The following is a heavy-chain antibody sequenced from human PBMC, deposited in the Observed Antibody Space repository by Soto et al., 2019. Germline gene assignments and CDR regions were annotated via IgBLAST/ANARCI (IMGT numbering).Heavy chain of an antibody. CDR1: GGSVSSGRYY. CDR3: ARVLAITLSGVNQRYIQR. J-gene: IGHJ1*01. Sequence: QVQLQESGPGLVKPSETLSLTCTVSGGSVSSGRYYWSWIRQPPGKGLESIGYIYYSGVTNYNPSLKSRVTISIDTSKNQFSLKLRSVTAADTAVYYCARVLAITLSGVNQRYIQRWGQGTLVTVSS. CDR2: IYYSGVT. D-gene: IGHD3-3*01. V-gene: IGHV4-61*01.